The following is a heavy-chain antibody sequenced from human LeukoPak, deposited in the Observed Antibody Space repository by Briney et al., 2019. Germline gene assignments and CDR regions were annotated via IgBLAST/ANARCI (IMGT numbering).Heavy chain of an antibody. Sequence: GGSLRLSCAASGLTVGSNYMSWVRQAPGKGLEWVSVIYTGGSTYYADSVKGRFTISRDNSKNTLYLQMNSLRAEDTAVYYCARVLDSDYWGQGTLVTVSS. CDR2: IYTGGST. V-gene: IGHV3-53*01. CDR3: ARVLDSDY. J-gene: IGHJ4*02. CDR1: GLTVGSNY. D-gene: IGHD2-21*01.